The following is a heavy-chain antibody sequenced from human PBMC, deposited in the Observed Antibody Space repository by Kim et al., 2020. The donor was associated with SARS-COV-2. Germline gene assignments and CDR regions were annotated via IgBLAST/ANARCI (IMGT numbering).Heavy chain of an antibody. J-gene: IGHJ6*02. V-gene: IGHV3-30*04. CDR1: GFTFSSYA. D-gene: IGHD3-22*01. Sequence: GGSLRLSCAASGFTFSSYAMHWVRQAPGKGLEWVAVISYDGSNKYYADSVKGRFTISRDNSKNTLYLQMNSLRAEDTAVYYCARDFYDSSGYSYGMDVWGQGTTVTVSS. CDR2: ISYDGSNK. CDR3: ARDFYDSSGYSYGMDV.